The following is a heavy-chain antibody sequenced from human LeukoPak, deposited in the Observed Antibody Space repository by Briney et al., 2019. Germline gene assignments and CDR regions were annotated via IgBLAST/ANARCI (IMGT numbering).Heavy chain of an antibody. V-gene: IGHV4-59*01. CDR3: ARGHYYGPFDI. D-gene: IGHD3-10*01. J-gene: IGHJ3*02. Sequence: PSETLSLTCTVSGGSISSYYWSWIRQPPEKGLEWIGYIYYSGSTNYNPSLKSRVTISVDTSKNQFSLKLSSVTAADTAVYYCARGHYYGPFDIWGQGTMVTVSS. CDR1: GGSISSYY. CDR2: IYYSGST.